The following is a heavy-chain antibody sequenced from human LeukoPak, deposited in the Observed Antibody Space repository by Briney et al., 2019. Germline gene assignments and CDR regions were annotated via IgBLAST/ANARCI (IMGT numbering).Heavy chain of an antibody. Sequence: PGGSLRLSCAASGLTFSSYAMHWVRQAPGKGLEWVAVISYDGSNKYYADSVKGRFTISRDNSKNTLYLQMNSLRAEDTAVYYCARAMSIVLMVYAMDYWGQGTLVTVSS. CDR1: GLTFSSYA. V-gene: IGHV3-30*01. J-gene: IGHJ4*02. D-gene: IGHD2-8*01. CDR3: ARAMSIVLMVYAMDY. CDR2: ISYDGSNK.